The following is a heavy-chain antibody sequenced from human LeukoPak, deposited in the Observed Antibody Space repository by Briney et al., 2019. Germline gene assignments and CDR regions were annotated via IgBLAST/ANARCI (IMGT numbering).Heavy chain of an antibody. CDR2: IYYSGST. CDR1: GASMRSETHY. CDR3: ARGRHIAAAGKRDNWFDP. D-gene: IGHD6-13*01. V-gene: IGHV4-61*01. Sequence: SQTLSLTCNVSGASMRSETHYWSWIRQPPGKGLEWIGYIYYSGSTNYNPSLKSRVTISVDTSKNQFSLKLSSVTAADTAVYYCARGRHIAAAGKRDNWFDPWGQGTLVTVSS. J-gene: IGHJ5*02.